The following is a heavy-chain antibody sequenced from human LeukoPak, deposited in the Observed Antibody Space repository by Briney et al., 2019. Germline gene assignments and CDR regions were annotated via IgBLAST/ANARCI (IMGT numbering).Heavy chain of an antibody. V-gene: IGHV1-2*02. CDR2: ISPASGAT. Sequence: ASVKVSCKASGYTFTGSYMHWVRQAPGQGFEWIGWISPASGATKYAQNFQGRVTLTTDTSITTAYMELSSLTSDDTASYYCANEHGGWGRGTPVTVSS. CDR3: ANEHGG. D-gene: IGHD3-16*01. J-gene: IGHJ4*02. CDR1: GYTFTGSY.